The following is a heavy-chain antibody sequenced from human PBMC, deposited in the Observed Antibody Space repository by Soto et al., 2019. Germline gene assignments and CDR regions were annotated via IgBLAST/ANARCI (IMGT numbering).Heavy chain of an antibody. V-gene: IGHV3-30-3*01. CDR3: ERDSLRYSYGHELDY. CDR2: ISYDGGTNE. D-gene: IGHD5-18*01. CDR1: GFTFSSYA. Sequence: QGQLVESGGGVVQPGRSLRLSRAASGFTFSSYAMHWVRQAPGKGLEWVALISYDGGTNEYDADSVKGRFSISRDNSKNSLYLQMISQRAEDTAVYYCERDSLRYSYGHELDYWGQGTLVTVSS. J-gene: IGHJ4*02.